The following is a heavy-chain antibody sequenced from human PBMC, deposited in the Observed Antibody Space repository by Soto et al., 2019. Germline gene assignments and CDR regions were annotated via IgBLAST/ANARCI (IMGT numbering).Heavy chain of an antibody. CDR1: GFSFSTYW. CDR2: INTAGTTT. CDR3: ASGGVDYGDYRDY. D-gene: IGHD4-17*01. V-gene: IGHV3-74*01. Sequence: ELQLVESGGGLVQPGGSLRLSCVASGFSFSTYWMHWVRQAPGKGLVWVSRINTAGTTTPYAASVTGRFTISRDNAKNTLYPQMTSLRAEATAVYYWASGGVDYGDYRDYWGQGALVTVSS. J-gene: IGHJ4*02.